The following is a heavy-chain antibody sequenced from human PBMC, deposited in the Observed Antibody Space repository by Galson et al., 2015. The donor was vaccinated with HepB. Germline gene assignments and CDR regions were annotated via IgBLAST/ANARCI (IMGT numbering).Heavy chain of an antibody. Sequence: SLRLSCAASGFSFSSFAMHWVRQAPGKGLEWVAVISYDGTNKHFADSVKGRFTISRDNSKLYLEMNSLSAEDSAVYYCARDSITGTNHYYGMDVWGQGTTVTVSS. CDR1: GFSFSSFA. D-gene: IGHD1-7*01. J-gene: IGHJ6*02. CDR2: ISYDGTNK. V-gene: IGHV3-30-3*01. CDR3: ARDSITGTNHYYGMDV.